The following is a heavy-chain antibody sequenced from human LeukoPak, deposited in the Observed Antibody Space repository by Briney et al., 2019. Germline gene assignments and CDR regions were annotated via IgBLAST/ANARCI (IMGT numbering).Heavy chain of an antibody. J-gene: IGHJ4*02. CDR2: IYYSGST. D-gene: IGHD3-22*01. V-gene: IGHV4-39*07. Sequence: SETLSLTCTVSGGSISSSSYYWGWIRQPPGKGLEWIGSIYYSGSTYYNPSLKSRVTISVDTSKNQFSLKLSSVTAADTAVYYCARAENYYYDSSGYCDPFDYWGQGTLVTVSS. CDR1: GGSISSSSYY. CDR3: ARAENYYYDSSGYCDPFDY.